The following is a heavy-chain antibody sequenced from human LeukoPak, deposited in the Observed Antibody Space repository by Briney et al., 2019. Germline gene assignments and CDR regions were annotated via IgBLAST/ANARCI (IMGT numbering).Heavy chain of an antibody. Sequence: RTSETLSLTCAVYGGSFSGYYWSWIRQPPGKGLEWIGEINHSGSTNYNPSLKSRVTISVDTSKNQFSPKLSSVTAADTAVYYCARDTSITMTIDYWGQGTLVTVSS. V-gene: IGHV4-34*01. CDR3: ARDTSITMTIDY. CDR2: INHSGST. CDR1: GGSFSGYY. J-gene: IGHJ4*02. D-gene: IGHD3-22*01.